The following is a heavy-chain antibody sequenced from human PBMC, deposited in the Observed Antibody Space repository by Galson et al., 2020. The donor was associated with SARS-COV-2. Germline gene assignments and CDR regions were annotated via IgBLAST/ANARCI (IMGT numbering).Heavy chain of an antibody. CDR3: ARMSCNYASHFCYMDV. V-gene: IGHV4-59*01. J-gene: IGHJ6*03. CDR2: IYYRGTT. D-gene: IGHD3-10*01. Sequence: SETLSLTCSVSGGSMSPNYWSWIRQPPGKGLEWIGNIYYRGTTHYNPSLKSRVTISVDTSKSQFSLKLSSVTAADTAVYYCARMSCNYASHFCYMDVWGKGTTVIVSS. CDR1: GGSMSPNY.